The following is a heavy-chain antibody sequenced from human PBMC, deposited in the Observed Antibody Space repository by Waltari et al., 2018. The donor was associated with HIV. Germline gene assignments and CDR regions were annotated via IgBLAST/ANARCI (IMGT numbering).Heavy chain of an antibody. CDR2: ISQSGIT. CDR1: GGSVSSDNW. CDR3: AREATSVTTSGCVDI. V-gene: IGHV4-4*02. Sequence: QVQLQESGPGLVKPSGTLSLTCDVSGGSVSSDNWWSWVRQPPGEGLEGIGEISQSGITNYSPSLKSRVTISIDKSRNQFSLKLNSVTAADTAVYYCAREATSVTTSGCVDIWGQGTVVTVSS. J-gene: IGHJ3*02. D-gene: IGHD4-17*01.